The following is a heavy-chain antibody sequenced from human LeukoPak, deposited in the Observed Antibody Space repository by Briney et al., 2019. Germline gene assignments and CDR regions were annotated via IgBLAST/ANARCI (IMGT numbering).Heavy chain of an antibody. D-gene: IGHD2-8*01. CDR2: IYYSGST. CDR3: ARAYCTNGVCYTSGRAFDI. Sequence: GSLRLSCAASGFTFSNYAMSWVRQAPGKGLEWIGSIYYSGSTYYNPSLKSRVTISVDTSKNQFSLKLSSVTAADTAVYYCARAYCTNGVCYTSGRAFDIWGQGTMVTVSS. CDR1: GFTFSNYA. V-gene: IGHV4-39*01. J-gene: IGHJ3*02.